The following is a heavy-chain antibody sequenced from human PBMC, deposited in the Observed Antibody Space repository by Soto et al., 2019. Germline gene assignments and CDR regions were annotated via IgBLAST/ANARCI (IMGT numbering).Heavy chain of an antibody. CDR2: IYYRGST. J-gene: IGHJ4*02. V-gene: IGHV4-31*03. Sequence: QVQLQESGPGLVKPSQTLSLTCTVSGGSISSGGYYWSWIRQHPGKGLEWIGYIYYRGSTYYNPSLKCRVTISVDTSKNQFSLKLSSVTAADTAVYYCAGSSRGVVAATPDYWGQGTLVTVSS. D-gene: IGHD2-15*01. CDR1: GGSISSGGYY. CDR3: AGSSRGVVAATPDY.